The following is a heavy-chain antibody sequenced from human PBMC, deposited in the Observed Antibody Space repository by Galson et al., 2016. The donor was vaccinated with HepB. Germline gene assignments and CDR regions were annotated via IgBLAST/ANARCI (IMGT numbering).Heavy chain of an antibody. CDR3: AKRAGGFGEGQFDH. D-gene: IGHD3-10*01. CDR1: GFTFSSYA. V-gene: IGHV3-23*01. Sequence: SLRLSCAASGFTFSSYAMSWVRQAPGKGLEWVSVISGSGGSTYYADSVKGRFTISRDNSKNTLYLQMNSLRAEDTAIYFCAKRAGGFGEGQFDHWGPGTMVSVSS. CDR2: ISGSGGST. J-gene: IGHJ4*02.